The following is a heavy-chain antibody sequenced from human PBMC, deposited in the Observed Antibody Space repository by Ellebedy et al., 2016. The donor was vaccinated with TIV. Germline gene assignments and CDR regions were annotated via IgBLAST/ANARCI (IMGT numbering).Heavy chain of an antibody. CDR1: DSFTSDG. Sequence: ASVKVSXKASDSFTSDGISWVRQAPGQGLEWMGWISTYSGNTKYAQKLQGRVTMTTDTSTSTAYLAVRSLRSDDTAVYYCARTSVVADADYFDYWGQGTLVTVSS. CDR3: ARTSVVADADYFDY. D-gene: IGHD2-15*01. CDR2: ISTYSGNT. J-gene: IGHJ4*02. V-gene: IGHV1-18*01.